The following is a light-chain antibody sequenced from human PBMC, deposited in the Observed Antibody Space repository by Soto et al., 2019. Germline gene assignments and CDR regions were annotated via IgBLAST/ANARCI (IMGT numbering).Light chain of an antibody. CDR3: QQYGSSGT. V-gene: IGKV3-20*01. CDR1: QSIRNN. J-gene: IGKJ1*01. Sequence: DIVLTQSHGTLSLSPGERAPLSCRASQSIRNNLAWYQQNPGQAPRLLIYCASNRATGIPDRFSGSGSGTDFTLTISRLEPDDFAVYYCQQYGSSGTFGQGTKVEIK. CDR2: CAS.